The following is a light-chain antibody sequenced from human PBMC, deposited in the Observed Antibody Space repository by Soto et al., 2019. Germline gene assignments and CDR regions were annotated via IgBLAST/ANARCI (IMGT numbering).Light chain of an antibody. CDR3: SSYAGIHKYII. J-gene: IGLJ2*01. Sequence: QSALTQPPSASGSPGQSVTISCTGTSSDVGAYNFVSWYQQHPGKAPKLIISEVTNRPSGVPDRFSGSKSGNTASLTVSGLQAEDEADYYCSSYAGIHKYIIFGGGTKLTVL. V-gene: IGLV2-8*01. CDR1: SSDVGAYNF. CDR2: EVT.